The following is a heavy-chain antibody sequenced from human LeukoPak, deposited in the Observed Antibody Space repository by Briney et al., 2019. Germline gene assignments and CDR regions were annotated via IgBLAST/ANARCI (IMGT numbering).Heavy chain of an antibody. V-gene: IGHV1-2*02. D-gene: IGHD3-22*01. CDR3: AREFEYYYDSSGYGD. Sequence: GASVKVSCKASGYTFTGYYMHWVRQAPGQGLEWMGWINPNSGGTNYAQKFQGRVTMTRDTSISTAYMELSRLRSDDTAVYYCAREFEYYYDSSGYGDWGRGTLVTVSS. CDR2: INPNSGGT. CDR1: GYTFTGYY. J-gene: IGHJ4*02.